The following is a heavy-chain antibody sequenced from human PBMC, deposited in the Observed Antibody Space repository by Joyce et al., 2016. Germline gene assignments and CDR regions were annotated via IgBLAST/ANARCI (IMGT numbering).Heavy chain of an antibody. Sequence: QVKLVESGGGVVQPGRSLRLSCAASGFNNFSNYGMHWVRQAPGKGLEWVAVISYDGNNKYYGDYVKGRFTISRDNSKNTLYLQISSLKTEDTAVYYCAALTTVVDLMDVWGQGTTVTVSS. V-gene: IGHV3-30*03. CDR2: ISYDGNNK. D-gene: IGHD4-23*01. CDR1: GFNNFSNYG. CDR3: AALTTVVDLMDV. J-gene: IGHJ6*02.